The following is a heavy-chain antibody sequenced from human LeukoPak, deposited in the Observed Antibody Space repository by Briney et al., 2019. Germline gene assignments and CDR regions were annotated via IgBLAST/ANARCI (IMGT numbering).Heavy chain of an antibody. J-gene: IGHJ4*02. CDR1: GYTFTSYW. CDR2: INPNSGGT. CDR3: ARRAYGDYGGY. Sequence: ASVKVSCKASGYTFTSYWIQRVRQAPGQGLEWMGRINPNSGGTNYAQKFQGRVSMTRDTSISTAYMELSRLRSDDTAVYYCARRAYGDYGGYWGQGTLVTVSS. D-gene: IGHD4-17*01. V-gene: IGHV1-2*06.